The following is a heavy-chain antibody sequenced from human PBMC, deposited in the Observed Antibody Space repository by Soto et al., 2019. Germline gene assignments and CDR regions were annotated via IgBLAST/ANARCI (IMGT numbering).Heavy chain of an antibody. CDR2: INPSGGST. Sequence: GASVKVSCKASGYTFTSYYMHWVRQAPGQGLEWMGVINPSGGSTGYAQKFQGRVTMTRDTSTSTVYMELSSLKSEDTAVYYCARVGMSGYDFWSGYRYFDYWGQGTLVTV. J-gene: IGHJ4*02. V-gene: IGHV1-46*03. CDR3: ARVGMSGYDFWSGYRYFDY. CDR1: GYTFTSYY. D-gene: IGHD3-3*01.